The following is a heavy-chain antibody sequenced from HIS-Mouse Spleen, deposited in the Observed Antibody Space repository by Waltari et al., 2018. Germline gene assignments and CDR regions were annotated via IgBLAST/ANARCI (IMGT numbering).Heavy chain of an antibody. V-gene: IGHV4-39*07. CDR1: GGSISSSSYY. D-gene: IGHD2-8*01. CDR2: IYYSGST. Sequence: QLQLQESGPGLVKPSETLSLTCTVSGGSISSSSYYWGWIRPPPGKGLEWIGSIYYSGSTYYNPSLKSRVTISVDTSKNQFSLKLSSVTAADTAVYYCARDQRKVVLMVYAANYFDYWGQGTLVTVSS. J-gene: IGHJ4*02. CDR3: ARDQRKVVLMVYAANYFDY.